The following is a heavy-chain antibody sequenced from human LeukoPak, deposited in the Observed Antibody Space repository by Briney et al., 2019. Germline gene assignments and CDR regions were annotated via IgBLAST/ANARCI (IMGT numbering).Heavy chain of an antibody. CDR2: IYYSGST. D-gene: IGHD3-22*01. CDR1: GGSISSSSYY. CDR3: ARLVRGYYDSSGYPDY. J-gene: IGHJ4*02. Sequence: SETLSLTCTVSGGSISSSSYYWDWIRQPPGKGLEWIGSIYYSGSTYYNPSLKSRVTISVDTSKNQFSLKLSSVTAADTAVYYCARLVRGYYDSSGYPDYWGQGTLVTVSS. V-gene: IGHV4-39*01.